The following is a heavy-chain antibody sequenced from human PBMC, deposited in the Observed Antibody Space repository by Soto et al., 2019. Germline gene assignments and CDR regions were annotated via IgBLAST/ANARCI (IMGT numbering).Heavy chain of an antibody. CDR2: IYYSGST. J-gene: IGHJ6*02. V-gene: IGHV4-59*01. Sequence: SETLSLTCTVSGGSISSYYWSWIRQPPGKGLEWIGYIYYSGSTNYNPSLKSRVTISVDTSKNQFSLKLSSVTAADTAVYYCAGFGSGGYYYYGMDVWGQGTTVTVSS. CDR1: GGSISSYY. CDR3: AGFGSGGYYYYGMDV. D-gene: IGHD3-10*01.